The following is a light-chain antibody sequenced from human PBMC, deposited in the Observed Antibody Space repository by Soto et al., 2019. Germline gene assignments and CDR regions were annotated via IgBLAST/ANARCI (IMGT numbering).Light chain of an antibody. Sequence: QSVLTQPPSASGSPGQSVTISCTGTSSDVGGDNYVSWYQQHPGKAPKLMIYEVSKRPSGVPDRFSGSKSGNTASLTVSGLQGEDEADYYCSSYAGSDTYGFGSGTKVTVL. V-gene: IGLV2-8*01. J-gene: IGLJ1*01. CDR3: SSYAGSDTYG. CDR1: SSDVGGDNY. CDR2: EVS.